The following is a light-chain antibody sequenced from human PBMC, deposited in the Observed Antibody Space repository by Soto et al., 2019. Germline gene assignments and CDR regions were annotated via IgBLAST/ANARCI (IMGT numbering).Light chain of an antibody. Sequence: EIVMTQSPATLSVSPGESATLSCRASQSVSSNLAWYQQKPGQAPRLLIYDASTRATGLPARFSGSGSGTEFTLTVSSLQSEDFAVYYCQQYKNWPLITFGQGTRLEI. J-gene: IGKJ5*01. CDR2: DAS. CDR1: QSVSSN. CDR3: QQYKNWPLIT. V-gene: IGKV3-15*01.